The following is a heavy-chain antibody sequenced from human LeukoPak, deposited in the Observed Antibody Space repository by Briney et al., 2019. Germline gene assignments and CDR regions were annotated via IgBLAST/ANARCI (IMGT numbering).Heavy chain of an antibody. V-gene: IGHV3-30-3*01. CDR1: GFTFSSYA. CDR2: ISYDGSNK. D-gene: IGHD4-17*01. J-gene: IGHJ3*02. Sequence: GGSLRLSCAASGFTFSSYAMHWVRQAPGKGLEWVAVISYDGSNKYYADSVKGRFTIFRDNSKNTLYLQMNSLRAEDTAVYYCARSYGDYGLDAFDIWGQGTMVTVSS. CDR3: ARSYGDYGLDAFDI.